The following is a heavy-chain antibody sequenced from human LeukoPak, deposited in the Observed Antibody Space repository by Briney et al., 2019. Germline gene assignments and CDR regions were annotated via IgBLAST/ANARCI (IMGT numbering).Heavy chain of an antibody. D-gene: IGHD3-3*01. CDR3: AKYRFLEWPNLRYYGMDV. CDR2: ISGSGGST. V-gene: IGHV3-23*01. CDR1: GFTFSSFA. Sequence: QPGGSLRLSCAASGFTFSSFAMSWVRQAPGKGLEWVSGISGSGGSTYYADSVKGRFTISRDNSKNTLYLQMNSLRAEDTAVYYCAKYRFLEWPNLRYYGMDVWGQGTTVTVSS. J-gene: IGHJ6*02.